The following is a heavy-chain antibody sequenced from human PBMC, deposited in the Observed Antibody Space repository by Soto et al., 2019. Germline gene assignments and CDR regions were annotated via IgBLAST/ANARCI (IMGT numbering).Heavy chain of an antibody. CDR3: AHRRETPWSDNSNWNNWFDP. J-gene: IGHJ5*02. CDR1: GFSLRTSGVG. D-gene: IGHD6-13*01. V-gene: IGHV2-5*02. CDR2: IYWDDDK. Sequence: SGPTLVNPTQTLRLTCTFSGFSLRTSGVGVGWIRQPPGKALEWLALIYWDDDKRYSPSLKSRLTITKDTSKNQVVLTMTNVDPVDTATYYCAHRRETPWSDNSNWNNWFDPWGQGTVVTVSS.